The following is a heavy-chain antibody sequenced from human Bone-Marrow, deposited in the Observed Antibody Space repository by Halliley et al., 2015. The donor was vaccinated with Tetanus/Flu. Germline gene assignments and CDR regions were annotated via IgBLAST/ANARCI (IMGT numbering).Heavy chain of an antibody. CDR3: AREGDFARNYYYYGMDV. CDR2: SYDGSNK. J-gene: IGHJ6*02. V-gene: IGHV3-30*03. Sequence: SYDGSNKYYAESVKGRFTISRDNFKNTLYLQMNSLRAEDTALYYCAREGDFARNYYYYGMDVWGQGTTVTVSS. D-gene: IGHD2-21*02.